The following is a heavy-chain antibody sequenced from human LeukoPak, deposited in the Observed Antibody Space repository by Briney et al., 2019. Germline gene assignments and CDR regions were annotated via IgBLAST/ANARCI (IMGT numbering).Heavy chain of an antibody. CDR3: ARGIWYYYDSSGYYYFDY. CDR2: INHSGST. D-gene: IGHD3-22*01. Sequence: SETLSLTCAVYGGSFSGYYWSWIRQPPGKGLGWIGEINHSGSTNYNPSLKSRVTISVDTSKNQFSLKLSSVTAADTAVHYCARGIWYYYDSSGYYYFDYWGQGTLVTVSS. J-gene: IGHJ4*02. V-gene: IGHV4-34*01. CDR1: GGSFSGYY.